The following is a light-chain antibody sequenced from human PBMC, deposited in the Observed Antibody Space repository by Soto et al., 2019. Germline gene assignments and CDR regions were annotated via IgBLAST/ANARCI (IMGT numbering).Light chain of an antibody. V-gene: IGLV2-11*01. CDR1: SSDVGGYHY. CDR3: CSYGGSHIYV. Sequence: QSVLTQPRSVSGSPGQSVTISCTGTSSDVGGYHYVSWYQHHPGKAPKLVIFDVNRRPSGVPDRFSGSKSDNTASLTISGLQDEDDDYYYCCSYGGSHIYVLRAGTTVTVL. CDR2: DVN. J-gene: IGLJ1*01.